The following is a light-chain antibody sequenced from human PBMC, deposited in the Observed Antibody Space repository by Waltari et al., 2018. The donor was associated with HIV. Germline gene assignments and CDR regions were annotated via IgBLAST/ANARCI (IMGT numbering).Light chain of an antibody. Sequence: QSVLTQPPSVSGAPGQRVPISCTGSSSTIGEGYDVHWDQQLPGTAPKLLIYGNSNRPSGVPDRFSGSKSGTSASLAITGLQAEDEADYYCQSYDSSLSGWVFGGGTKLTVL. CDR3: QSYDSSLSGWV. CDR1: SSTIGEGYD. CDR2: GNS. V-gene: IGLV1-40*01. J-gene: IGLJ3*02.